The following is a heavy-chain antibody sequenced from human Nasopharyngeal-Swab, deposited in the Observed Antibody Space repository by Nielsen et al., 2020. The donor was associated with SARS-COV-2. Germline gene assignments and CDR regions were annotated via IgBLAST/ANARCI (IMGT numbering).Heavy chain of an antibody. D-gene: IGHD2-2*01. CDR3: ARYCSSSSCFAESGH. Sequence: LRLSCTVSGGSISSGDYYWTWIRQPPGRALEWIGRVHPSGNTNYNPSLKRRLTISLDTSKNQFSLSLTSVSAADTAVYYCARYCSSSSCFAESGHWGQGTLVTVSS. J-gene: IGHJ4*02. CDR2: VHPSGNT. CDR1: GGSISSGDYY. V-gene: IGHV4-61*02.